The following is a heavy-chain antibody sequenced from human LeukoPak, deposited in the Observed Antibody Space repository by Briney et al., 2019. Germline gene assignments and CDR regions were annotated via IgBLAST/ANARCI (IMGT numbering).Heavy chain of an antibody. Sequence: PGGSLRLSCVASGFSFSSYEMNWVRQAPGKGLEWVSFISTSGSTIYYADSVKGRFTISRDNAKNSLWFQMNSLRAEDTAIYYCARDGEYTGNDLDYWGQGTLVTVSS. CDR1: GFSFSSYE. V-gene: IGHV3-48*03. CDR3: ARDGEYTGNDLDY. J-gene: IGHJ4*02. D-gene: IGHD3-10*01. CDR2: ISTSGSTI.